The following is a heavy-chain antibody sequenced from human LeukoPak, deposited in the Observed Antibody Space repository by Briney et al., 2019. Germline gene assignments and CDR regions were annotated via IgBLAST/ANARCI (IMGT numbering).Heavy chain of an antibody. V-gene: IGHV3-23*01. D-gene: IGHD3-16*01. CDR1: GFTFSNFA. J-gene: IGHJ6*03. Sequence: GGSLRLSCAASGFTFSNFAMTWVRQAPGKGLEWVSSISGSGGSRYYVASVKGRFTISRDKSKNTLYLQMNNLRAEDTAVYYCAKGVDASGIYYYFYMDVWGKGTTVSVSS. CDR2: ISGSGGSR. CDR3: AKGVDASGIYYYFYMDV.